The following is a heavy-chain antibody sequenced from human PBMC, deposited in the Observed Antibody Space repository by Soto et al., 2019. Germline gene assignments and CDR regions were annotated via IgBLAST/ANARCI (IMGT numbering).Heavy chain of an antibody. CDR2: IDPSDSYT. CDR1: GYSFTIYW. D-gene: IGHD6-13*01. V-gene: IGHV5-10-1*01. J-gene: IGHJ6*02. CDR3: ARXNGYSSSWWGYYYGMDV. Sequence: PGESLKISCEGSGYSFTIYWISWVRQMPGKGLEWMGRIDPSDSYTNYSPSFQGHVTISADKSISTAYLQWSSLKASDTAMYYCARXNGYSSSWWGYYYGMDVWGQGTTVTVSS.